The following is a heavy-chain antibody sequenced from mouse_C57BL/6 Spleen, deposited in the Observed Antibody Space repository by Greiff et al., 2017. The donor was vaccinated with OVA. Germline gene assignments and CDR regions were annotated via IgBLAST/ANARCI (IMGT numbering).Heavy chain of an antibody. V-gene: IGHV1-80*01. J-gene: IGHJ4*01. CDR3: ARAYYYGSSAMDY. Sequence: VQLQQSGAELVKPGASVKISCKASGYAFSSYWMNWVKQRPGKGLEWIGQIYPGDGDTTSNGKFKGKATLTAAKYSSPAYMPLRSLTSEGSAVYFCARAYYYGSSAMDYWGQGTSVTVSS. CDR1: GYAFSSYW. D-gene: IGHD1-1*01. CDR2: IYPGDGDT.